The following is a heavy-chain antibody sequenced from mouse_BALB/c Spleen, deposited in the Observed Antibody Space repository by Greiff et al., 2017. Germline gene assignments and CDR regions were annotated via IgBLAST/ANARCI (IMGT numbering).Heavy chain of an antibody. V-gene: IGHV1S127*01. Sequence: QVHVKQPGAELVKPGASVKMSCKASGYTFTSYWMHWVKQRPGQGLEWIGVIDPSDSYTSYNQKFKGKATLTVDTSSSTAYMQLSSLTSEDSAVYYCTRSGHSTSWFAYWGQGTLVTVSA. J-gene: IGHJ3*01. CDR2: IDPSDSYT. CDR3: TRSGHSTSWFAY. D-gene: IGHD3-1*01. CDR1: GYTFTSYW.